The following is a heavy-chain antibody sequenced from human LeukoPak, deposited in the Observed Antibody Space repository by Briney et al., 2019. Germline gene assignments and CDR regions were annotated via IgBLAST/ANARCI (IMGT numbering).Heavy chain of an antibody. J-gene: IGHJ3*02. D-gene: IGHD3-10*01. CDR2: INHSGST. V-gene: IGHV4-34*01. CDR3: ARNPSVVRGVITRAAFGI. CDR1: GGSFSGYY. Sequence: SETLSLTCAVYGGSFSGYYWSWIRQPPGKGLEWIGEINHSGSTNYNPSLKSRVTISVDTSKNQFSLKLSSVTAADTAVYYCARNPSVVRGVITRAAFGIWGQGRMVTVSS.